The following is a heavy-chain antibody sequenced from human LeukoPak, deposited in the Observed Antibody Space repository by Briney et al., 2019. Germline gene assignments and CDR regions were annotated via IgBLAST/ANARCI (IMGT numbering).Heavy chain of an antibody. CDR3: ARAEVGYCSGGSCSPNRFDP. V-gene: IGHV4-34*01. CDR1: GGSFSGYY. D-gene: IGHD2-15*01. CDR2: INHSGST. J-gene: IGHJ5*02. Sequence: SETLSLTCAVYGGSFSGYYWSWIRQPPGKGLEWIGEINHSGSTNYNPSLKSRVTISVDTSKNQFSLKLSSVTAADTAVYYCARAEVGYCSGGSCSPNRFDPWGQGTLVTVSS.